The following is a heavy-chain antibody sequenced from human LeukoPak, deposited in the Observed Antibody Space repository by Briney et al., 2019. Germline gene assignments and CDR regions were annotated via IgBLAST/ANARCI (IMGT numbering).Heavy chain of an antibody. J-gene: IGHJ4*02. Sequence: SVTVSCKASGGTFTSYAISWVRQAPGQGLEWMGRIIPILGIANYAQKFQGRVTITADKSTSKAYMELSSLRSEDTAVYYCARLAPAVTMRPSSDYWGQGTLVTVSS. CDR3: ARLAPAVTMRPSSDY. CDR1: GGTFTSYA. D-gene: IGHD4-17*01. CDR2: IIPILGIA. V-gene: IGHV1-69*04.